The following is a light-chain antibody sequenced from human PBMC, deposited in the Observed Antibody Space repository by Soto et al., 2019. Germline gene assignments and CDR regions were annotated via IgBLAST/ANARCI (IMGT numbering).Light chain of an antibody. J-gene: IGKJ2*01. V-gene: IGKV3-20*01. Sequence: EIVLTQSPGTLSLSPGERATLSCRASQSVSSSYLAWYQQKPGQPPRLLIYGASSRATGIPDRFSGSGSGTDFTLTISRLEPEDFAVYFCQHYASSLYTFGQGTNLEIK. CDR3: QHYASSLYT. CDR2: GAS. CDR1: QSVSSSY.